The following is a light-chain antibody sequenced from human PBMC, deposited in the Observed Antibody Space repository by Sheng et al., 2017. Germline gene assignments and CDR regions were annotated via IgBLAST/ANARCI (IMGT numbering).Light chain of an antibody. CDR1: QDLTKNY. V-gene: IGKV3D-7*01. Sequence: EIVLTQFPGTLSLSPGERANLSCRASQDLTKNYLSWYQQKPGQAPRLLIYGASTRATGIPARFSGSGSGTEFTLTISSLQSEDFAVYYCQQFKSYPLTFGGGTKVEIK. CDR3: QQFKSYPLT. J-gene: IGKJ4*01. CDR2: GAS.